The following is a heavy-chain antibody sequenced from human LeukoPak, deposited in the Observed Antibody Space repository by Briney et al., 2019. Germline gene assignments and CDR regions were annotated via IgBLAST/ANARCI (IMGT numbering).Heavy chain of an antibody. CDR1: GYTFTSYY. V-gene: IGHV1-46*01. CDR2: INPSGGST. Sequence: ASVKVSCKASGYTFTSYYMHWVRQAPGQGLEWMGIINPSGGSTSYAQKFQGRVTMTEDTSTDTAYMELSSLRSEDTAVYYCATVRWGYYDSSFDYWGQGTLVTVSS. D-gene: IGHD3-22*01. CDR3: ATVRWGYYDSSFDY. J-gene: IGHJ4*02.